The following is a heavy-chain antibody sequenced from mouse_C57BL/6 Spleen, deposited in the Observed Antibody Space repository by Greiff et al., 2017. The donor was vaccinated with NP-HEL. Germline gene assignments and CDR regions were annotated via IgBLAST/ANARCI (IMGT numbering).Heavy chain of an antibody. J-gene: IGHJ2*01. CDR2: INPNNGGT. CDR3: ARVYYDYEEGY. Sequence: EVQLQQSGPELVKPGASVKISCKASGYTFTDYYMNWVKQSHGKSLEWIGDINPNNGGTSYNQKFKGKATLTVDKSSSTAYMELRSLTSEDSAVYYCARVYYDYEEGYWGQGTTLTVSS. D-gene: IGHD2-4*01. CDR1: GYTFTDYY. V-gene: IGHV1-26*01.